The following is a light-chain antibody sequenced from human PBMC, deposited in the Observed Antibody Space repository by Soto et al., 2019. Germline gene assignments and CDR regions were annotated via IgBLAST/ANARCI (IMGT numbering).Light chain of an antibody. V-gene: IGKV3-11*01. Sequence: EIVLTQSPVTLSSSPWETATLYFMASQYVGTRLAWYQHKPGPAPRLLIYYTSNRATGIPARFSGSGSGTDFTLTINSLAPEDFAIYYCHQRQSWPRTFGQGTKVDIK. CDR3: HQRQSWPRT. CDR1: QYVGTR. J-gene: IGKJ1*01. CDR2: YTS.